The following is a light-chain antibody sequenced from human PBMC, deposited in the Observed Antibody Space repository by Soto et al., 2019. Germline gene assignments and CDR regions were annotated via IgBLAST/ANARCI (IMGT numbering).Light chain of an antibody. CDR3: MQATHPYT. CDR1: QSLVHSDGNTY. J-gene: IGKJ2*01. Sequence: DIVMPPTPLSSPVTPGQPASISCRSSQSLVHSDGNTYLSWLQQRPGQPPSLLIYMISNRFSGVPDRVCGRGAGSDFTLKISRVEAGDVGVYYCMQATHPYTFGQGTKLEIK. V-gene: IGKV2-24*01. CDR2: MIS.